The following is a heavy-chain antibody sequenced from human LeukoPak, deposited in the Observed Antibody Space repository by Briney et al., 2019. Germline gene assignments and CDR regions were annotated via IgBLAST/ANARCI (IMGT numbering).Heavy chain of an antibody. CDR3: ARKQYYYDSSGYYDYYYYYGMDV. V-gene: IGHV3-21*01. D-gene: IGHD3-22*01. Sequence: GGSLRLSCAASGFTFSSYSMNWVRQAPGKGLEWVSYISSSSSYIYYADSVKGRFTISRDNAKNSLYLQMNSLRAEDTAVYYCARKQYYYDSSGYYDYYYYYGMDVWGQGTTVTVSS. J-gene: IGHJ6*02. CDR1: GFTFSSYS. CDR2: ISSSSSYI.